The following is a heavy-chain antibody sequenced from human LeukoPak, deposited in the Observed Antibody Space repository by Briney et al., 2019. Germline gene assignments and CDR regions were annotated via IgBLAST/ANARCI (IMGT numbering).Heavy chain of an antibody. Sequence: SGTLSLTCAVSGGSISSSNWWSWVRQPPGKGLEWIGEIYHSGSTNYNPSLKSRVTISVDKSENQFSLKLSSVTAADTAVYYCARVYSSSWSYAFDIWGQGTMVTVSS. CDR3: ARVYSSSWSYAFDI. CDR1: GGSISSSNW. V-gene: IGHV4-4*02. J-gene: IGHJ3*02. D-gene: IGHD6-13*01. CDR2: IYHSGST.